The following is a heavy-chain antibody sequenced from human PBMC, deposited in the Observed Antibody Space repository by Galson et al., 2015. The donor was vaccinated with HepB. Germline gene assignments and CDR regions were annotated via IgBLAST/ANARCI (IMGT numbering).Heavy chain of an antibody. D-gene: IGHD6-13*01. J-gene: IGHJ4*02. CDR1: GYTFTGYY. CDR3: ARGRETFKYSSSWYNLDY. CDR2: INPNSGGT. Sequence: SVKVSCKASGYTFTGYYMHWVRQVPGQGLEWMGWINPNSGGTNYAQKFQGWVTMTRDTSISTAYMELSRLRSDDTAVYYCARGRETFKYSSSWYNLDYWGQGTLVTVSS. V-gene: IGHV1-2*04.